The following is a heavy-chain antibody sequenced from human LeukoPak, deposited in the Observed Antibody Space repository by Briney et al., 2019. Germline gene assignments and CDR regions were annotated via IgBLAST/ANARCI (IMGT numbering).Heavy chain of an antibody. V-gene: IGHV3-7*01. CDR3: ARDSAVATYYGVDV. D-gene: IGHD6-19*01. CDR1: GFTFRDYW. CDR2: IQSDGNEK. J-gene: IGHJ6*02. Sequence: PGGSLRLSCGASGFTFRDYWMSWVRHAPGKGLEWVANIQSDGNEKNYIDSVQGRFTISRDNAKTSLYLQMNSLRAEDTAVYYCARDSAVATYYGVDVWGQGTTVTVSS.